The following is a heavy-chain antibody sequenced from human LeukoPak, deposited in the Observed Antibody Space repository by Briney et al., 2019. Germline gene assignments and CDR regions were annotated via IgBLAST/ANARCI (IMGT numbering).Heavy chain of an antibody. Sequence: ASVKVSCKASGGTFSSYAISWVRQAPGQGLEWMGRIIPILGIANYAQKFQGRVTITADKSTSTAYMELSSLRSEDTAVYYCASAFEMATIKPPFGYWGQGTLVTVSS. D-gene: IGHD5-12*01. V-gene: IGHV1-69*04. CDR2: IIPILGIA. CDR1: GGTFSSYA. J-gene: IGHJ4*02. CDR3: ASAFEMATIKPPFGY.